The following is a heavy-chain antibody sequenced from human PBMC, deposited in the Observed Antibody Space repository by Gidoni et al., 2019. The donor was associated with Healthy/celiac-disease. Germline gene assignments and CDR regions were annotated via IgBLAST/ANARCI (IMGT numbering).Heavy chain of an antibody. Sequence: QVQLQESGPGPVKPSGTLSPTGAASGDSISSNNWWSGVRKPPGKGLEWIGEINHSGTTNYNPSLTSRVPISVDKSKDQFSLKLSSMTAADTAVYYCARILGGPWSACSGGSCWGFDYWGQGTLVTVSS. V-gene: IGHV4-4*02. CDR2: INHSGTT. CDR1: GDSISSNNW. J-gene: IGHJ4*02. D-gene: IGHD2-15*01. CDR3: ARILGGPWSACSGGSCWGFDY.